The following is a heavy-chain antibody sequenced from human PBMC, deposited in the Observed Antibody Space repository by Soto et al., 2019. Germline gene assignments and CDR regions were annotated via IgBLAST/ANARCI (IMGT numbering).Heavy chain of an antibody. J-gene: IGHJ6*02. CDR1: GGSISSYY. V-gene: IGHV4-59*01. D-gene: IGHD3-3*01. CDR3: ARVGYDFWSGYYHYGMAV. CDR2: IYYSGST. Sequence: SETLSLTCTVSGGSISSYYWSWIRQPPGKGLEWIGYIYYSGSTNYNPSLKSRVTISVDTSKNQFSLKLSSVTAADTAVYYCARVGYDFWSGYYHYGMAVWGQGTTVTVSS.